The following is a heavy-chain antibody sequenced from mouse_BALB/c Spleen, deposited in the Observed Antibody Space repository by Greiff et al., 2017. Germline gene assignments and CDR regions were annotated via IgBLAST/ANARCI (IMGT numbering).Heavy chain of an antibody. D-gene: IGHD1-2*01. V-gene: IGHV5-6*01. Sequence: EVQLQQSGGDLVKPGGSLKLSCAASGFTFSSYGMSWVRQTPDKRLEWVATISSGGSYTYYPDSVKGRFTISRDNAKNTLYLQMSSLKSEDTAMYYCARQFTTATNAMDYWGQGTSVTVSS. CDR1: GFTFSSYG. CDR2: ISSGGSYT. CDR3: ARQFTTATNAMDY. J-gene: IGHJ4*01.